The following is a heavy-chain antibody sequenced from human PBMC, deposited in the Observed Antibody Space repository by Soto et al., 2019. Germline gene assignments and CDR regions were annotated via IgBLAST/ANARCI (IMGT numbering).Heavy chain of an antibody. V-gene: IGHV3-74*01. Sequence: GGSLRLSCAASGFTFSSYWMHWVRQAPGKGLVWVSRINSDGSSTSYADSVKGRFTISRDNAKNTLYLQMNSLRAEDTAVYYCARDLKYYDILTGLYYYYMDVWGKGTTVTVSS. J-gene: IGHJ6*03. CDR1: GFTFSSYW. D-gene: IGHD3-9*01. CDR3: ARDLKYYDILTGLYYYYMDV. CDR2: INSDGSST.